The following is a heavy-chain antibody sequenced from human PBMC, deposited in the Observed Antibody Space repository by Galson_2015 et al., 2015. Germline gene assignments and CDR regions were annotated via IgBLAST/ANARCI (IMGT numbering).Heavy chain of an antibody. CDR1: GYTFTSDD. Sequence: SVKVSCKASGYTFTSDDINWVRQVPGQGPEWMGWMNPNTGNTGYAQSFQGRVTLTRDTSINTAYMELSSLTPEDTAVYYCARLFTELVTMFTDYYYGLDVWGQGTTVTVS. CDR2: MNPNTGNT. J-gene: IGHJ6*02. D-gene: IGHD6-13*01. CDR3: ARLFTELVTMFTDYYYGLDV. V-gene: IGHV1-8*01.